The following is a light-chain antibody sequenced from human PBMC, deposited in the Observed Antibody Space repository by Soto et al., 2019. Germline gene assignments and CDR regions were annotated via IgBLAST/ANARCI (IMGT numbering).Light chain of an antibody. J-gene: IGKJ4*02. Sequence: DIQMTQSPSTLSASVGDRVTITCRASQSISSWLAWYQQKPGKAPKLLIYKASSLESGVPSRFSGSGSGKEFTLTISSMEPDDFATYYCQQYNRYPLTFGGGTKVEIK. CDR3: QQYNRYPLT. V-gene: IGKV1-5*03. CDR1: QSISSW. CDR2: KAS.